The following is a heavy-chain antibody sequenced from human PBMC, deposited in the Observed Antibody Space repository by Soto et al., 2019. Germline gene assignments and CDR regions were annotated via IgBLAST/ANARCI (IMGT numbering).Heavy chain of an antibody. Sequence: GESLKISCKGSGYSFTSYWIGWVRQMPGKGLEWMGIIYPGDSDTRYSPSFQGQVTISADKSISTAYLQWSSLKASDTAMYYCGRISSTNRYYYYGMDVRGQGTTGTVSS. J-gene: IGHJ6*02. V-gene: IGHV5-51*01. CDR2: IYPGDSDT. CDR1: GYSFTSYW. CDR3: GRISSTNRYYYYGMDV. D-gene: IGHD2-2*01.